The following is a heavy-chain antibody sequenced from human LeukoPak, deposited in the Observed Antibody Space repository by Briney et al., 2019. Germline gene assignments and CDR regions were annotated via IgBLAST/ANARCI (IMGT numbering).Heavy chain of an antibody. CDR3: AKDHYGSGSLFDY. Sequence: GGSLRLSCAASGFTFSSYEMNWVRQAPGKGLEWVSYITSSGSSMYYADSVKGRFTISRDNAKNSLYLHMNSLRVEDTAVYYCAKDHYGSGSLFDYWGQGTLVTVSS. CDR2: ITSSGSSM. CDR1: GFTFSSYE. V-gene: IGHV3-48*03. D-gene: IGHD3-10*01. J-gene: IGHJ4*02.